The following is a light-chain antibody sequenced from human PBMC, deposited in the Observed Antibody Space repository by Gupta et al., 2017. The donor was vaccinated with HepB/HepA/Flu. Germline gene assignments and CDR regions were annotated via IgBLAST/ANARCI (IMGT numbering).Light chain of an antibody. J-gene: IGKJ4*01. V-gene: IGKV1-39*01. CDR2: MAS. Sequence: DIQMTQSPSSLSASVGDRITITCRASQNLDRYLNWFQQRPGKAPKLLIYMASTLQTGVPSRISGTGSGTAFTLTISSLQPEDFATSLCQQTYRPPLTCGGGTKVEIK. CDR3: QQTYRPPLT. CDR1: QNLDRY.